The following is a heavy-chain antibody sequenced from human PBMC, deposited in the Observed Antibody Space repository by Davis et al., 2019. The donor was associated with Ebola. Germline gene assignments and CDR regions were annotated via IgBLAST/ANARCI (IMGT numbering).Heavy chain of an antibody. J-gene: IGHJ6*03. V-gene: IGHV2-5*02. CDR2: VYWDDDK. CDR1: GFSLNTYGVG. D-gene: IGHD4-17*01. Sequence: SGPTLVKPTQTLTLTCTFSGFSLNTYGVGVGWIRQPARKAPEWLALVYWDDDKRYSPSLKSRLSITKDTSKNQVVLTVTNMDHVDTATYYCARTHYGDSYYYYYMDVWGKGTTVTVSS. CDR3: ARTHYGDSYYYYYMDV.